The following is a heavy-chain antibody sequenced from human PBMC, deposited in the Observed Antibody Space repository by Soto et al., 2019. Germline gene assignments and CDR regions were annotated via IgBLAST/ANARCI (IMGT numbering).Heavy chain of an antibody. V-gene: IGHV4-4*02. D-gene: IGHD6-6*01. CDR3: ARGIAARPGYYYYYMDV. CDR2: IYHSGST. J-gene: IGHJ6*03. CDR1: SGSISSSNW. Sequence: QVQLQESGPGLVKPSGTLSLTCAVSSGSISSSNWWSWVRQPPGKGLEWIGEIYHSGSTNYNPSLKSRVTISVDNSKNKFSLKLSSVTAADTAVYYCARGIAARPGYYYYYMDVWGIGTTVTVSS.